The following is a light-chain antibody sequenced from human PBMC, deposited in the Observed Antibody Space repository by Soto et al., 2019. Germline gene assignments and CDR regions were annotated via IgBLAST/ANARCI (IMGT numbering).Light chain of an antibody. J-gene: IGKJ2*01. Sequence: LTQSLAAVSLTPGEIATLTCRPSQSVSSYLAWYQQKPGQAPRLLIYDASTRATGIPARFSGSGSGTDFTLTISSLEPEDFAVYYCQQYAGSPRSFGQGTKVDI. V-gene: IGKV3-11*01. CDR1: QSVSSY. CDR3: QQYAGSPRS. CDR2: DAS.